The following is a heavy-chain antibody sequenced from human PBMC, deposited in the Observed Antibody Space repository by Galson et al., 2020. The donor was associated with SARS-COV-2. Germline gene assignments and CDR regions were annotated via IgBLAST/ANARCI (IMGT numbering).Heavy chain of an antibody. CDR1: GYTFTSYY. Sequence: ASVKVSCKASGYTFTSYYMHWVRQAPGQGLEWMGIINPSGGSTSYAQKFQGRVTMTRDTSTSTVYMELSSLRSEDTAVYYCAREGRELEYYDFWGGYAPPTDVWGQGTTVTVSS. CDR2: INPSGGST. D-gene: IGHD3-3*01. CDR3: AREGRELEYYDFWGGYAPPTDV. J-gene: IGHJ6*02. V-gene: IGHV1-46*03.